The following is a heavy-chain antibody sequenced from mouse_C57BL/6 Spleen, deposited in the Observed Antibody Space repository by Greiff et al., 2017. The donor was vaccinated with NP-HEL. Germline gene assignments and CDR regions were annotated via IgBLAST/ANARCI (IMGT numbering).Heavy chain of an antibody. CDR3: ARSGYYDYDGYYYAMDY. CDR2: INPYNGGT. D-gene: IGHD2-4*01. J-gene: IGHJ4*01. V-gene: IGHV1-19*01. CDR1: GYTFTDYY. Sequence: EVQLQQSGPVLVKPGASVKMSCKASGYTFTDYYMNWVKQSHGKSLEWIGVINPYNGGTSYNQKFKGKATLTVDKSSSTAYMELNSLTSEDSAVYYCARSGYYDYDGYYYAMDYWGQGTSVTVSS.